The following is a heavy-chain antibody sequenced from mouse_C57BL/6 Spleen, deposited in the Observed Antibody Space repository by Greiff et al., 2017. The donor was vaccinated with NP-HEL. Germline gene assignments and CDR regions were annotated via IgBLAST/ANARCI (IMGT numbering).Heavy chain of an antibody. J-gene: IGHJ2*01. CDR2: IDPEDGDT. D-gene: IGHD2-3*01. Sequence: VQLQQSGAELVRPGASVKLSCTASGFNIKDYYMHWVKQRPEQGLEWIGRIDPEDGDTEYAPKFQGKATMTADTSSNTAYLQLSSLTSEDTAVYYCTTGGWLLENFDYWGQGTTLTVSS. CDR1: GFNIKDYY. V-gene: IGHV14-1*01. CDR3: TTGGWLLENFDY.